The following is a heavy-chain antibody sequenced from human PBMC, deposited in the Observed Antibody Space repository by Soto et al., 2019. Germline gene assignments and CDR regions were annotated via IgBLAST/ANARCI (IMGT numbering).Heavy chain of an antibody. D-gene: IGHD6-19*01. V-gene: IGHV4-39*01. Sequence: QLQLQESGPGLVRPSETLSLTCTVSGGSIGSNNYYWAWIRQPPGKGLEWIGSIYYTGSTYYNPSLRSRFSISVDTSKNQFSQNLTSVTAADTAQYSWGRKTPVAGTEGGQGTLVTV. CDR3: GRKTPVAGTE. J-gene: IGHJ4*02. CDR2: IYYTGST. CDR1: GGSIGSNNYY.